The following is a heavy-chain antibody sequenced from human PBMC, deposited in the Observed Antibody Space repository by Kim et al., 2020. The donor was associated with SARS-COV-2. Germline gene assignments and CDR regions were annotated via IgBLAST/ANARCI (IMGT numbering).Heavy chain of an antibody. D-gene: IGHD1-20*01. CDR3: ATVPPSVYTSRGAFDI. CDR2: FDPEDGET. V-gene: IGHV1-24*01. J-gene: IGHJ3*02. Sequence: ASVKVSCKVSGYTLTELSMHWVRQAPGKGLEWMGGFDPEDGETIYAQKFQGRVTMTEDTSTDTAYMELSSLRSEDTAVYYCATVPPSVYTSRGAFDIWGQGTMVTVSS. CDR1: GYTLTELS.